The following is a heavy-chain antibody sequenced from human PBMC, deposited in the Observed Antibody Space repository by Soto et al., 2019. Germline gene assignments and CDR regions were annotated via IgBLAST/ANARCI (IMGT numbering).Heavy chain of an antibody. D-gene: IGHD5-18*01. CDR1: GGSISSYY. Sequence: SETLSLTCTVSGGSISSYYWSWIRQPPGRGLEWIGHIFYSGSTNYNPALKSRVTISVDTSKSQFSLKLSSVTAADTAVYYCAKDSGYNYGYFRWFDPWGQGTLVTVAS. CDR3: AKDSGYNYGYFRWFDP. CDR2: IFYSGST. J-gene: IGHJ5*02. V-gene: IGHV4-59*01.